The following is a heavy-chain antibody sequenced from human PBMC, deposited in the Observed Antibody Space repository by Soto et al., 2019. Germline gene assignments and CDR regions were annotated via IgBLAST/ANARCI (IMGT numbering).Heavy chain of an antibody. Sequence: GPLRLSCTASGLTFSSYEMNWVRQAAGKGLEWVSYISSSGSTIYYAYSVKGRCNIPRVNTKHSMYLQMNRHKDEDTAVNNYARDKRYTTKEYFEHWGQGTLVTVSS. V-gene: IGHV3-48*03. CDR1: GLTFSSYE. J-gene: IGHJ1*01. CDR3: ARDKRYTTKEYFEH. CDR2: ISSSGSTI. D-gene: IGHD3-9*01.